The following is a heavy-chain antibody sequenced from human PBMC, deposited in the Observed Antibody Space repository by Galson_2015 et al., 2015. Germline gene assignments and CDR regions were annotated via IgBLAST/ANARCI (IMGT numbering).Heavy chain of an antibody. CDR1: GFTFSSYA. J-gene: IGHJ6*02. CDR3: AKILGYCSSTSCLASYYYGMDV. Sequence: SLRLSCAASGFTFSSYAMSWVRQAPGKGLEWVSAISGSGGSTYYADSVKGRFTISRDNSKNTLYLQMNSLRAEDTAVYYCAKILGYCSSTSCLASYYYGMDVWGQGTTVTVSS. V-gene: IGHV3-23*01. D-gene: IGHD2-2*01. CDR2: ISGSGGST.